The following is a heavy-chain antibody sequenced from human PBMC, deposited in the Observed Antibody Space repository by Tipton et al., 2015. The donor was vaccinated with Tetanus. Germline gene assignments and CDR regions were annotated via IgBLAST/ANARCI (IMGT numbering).Heavy chain of an antibody. V-gene: IGHV3-23*01. D-gene: IGHD1-1*01. Sequence: SLRLSCVVSGITFSSYAMTWVRQAPGKGLEWVATISDTGTRASFPDSVKNRFLITRDDSINTVFLQMTRLRADDTAKYFCTNHWVKRTRYSGGEYFQNWGRGTLVTVSS. CDR2: ISDTGTRA. CDR3: TNHWVKRTRYSGGEYFQN. CDR1: GITFSSYA. J-gene: IGHJ1*01.